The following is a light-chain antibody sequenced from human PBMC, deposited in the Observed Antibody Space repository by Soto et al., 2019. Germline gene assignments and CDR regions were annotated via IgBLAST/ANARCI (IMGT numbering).Light chain of an antibody. Sequence: EIVMTQSPATLSVSPGERATLSCRASQSVYTTLAWYQQRPGRAPRLLIYSVSTRATGIPARFSGSGSGTEFTLTISSLQSEDFAVYYCQQYNKWPLTFGGGTTVEIK. V-gene: IGKV3-15*01. J-gene: IGKJ4*01. CDR3: QQYNKWPLT. CDR1: QSVYTT. CDR2: SVS.